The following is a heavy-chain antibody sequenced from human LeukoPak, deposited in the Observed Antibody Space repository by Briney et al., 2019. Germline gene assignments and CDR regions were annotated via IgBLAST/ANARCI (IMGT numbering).Heavy chain of an antibody. CDR2: IYSGGST. CDR1: ALTVSSNY. CDR3: ARGPYYYDSSGYPPPFDY. V-gene: IGHV3-53*01. D-gene: IGHD3-22*01. J-gene: IGHJ4*02. Sequence: GRTLGKSTPTLALTVSSNYMSWVCKAPGKGLEWVSVIYSGGSTYYADSVKGRFTISTDNFKNTLYLQMNSLRAEDTAVYYCARGPYYYDSSGYPPPFDYWGQGTLVTVSS.